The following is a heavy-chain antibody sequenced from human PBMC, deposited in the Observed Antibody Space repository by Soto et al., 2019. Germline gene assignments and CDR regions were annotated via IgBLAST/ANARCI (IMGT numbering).Heavy chain of an antibody. D-gene: IGHD5-18*01. CDR2: IIPILGIA. V-gene: IGHV1-69*02. CDR3: ASGYSYGYSGY. Sequence: QVQLVQSGAEVKKPGSSVKVSCKASGGTFSSYTISWVRQAPGQGLEWMGRIIPILGIANYAQKFQRRVTITADKSTSTAYMELSSLRSEDTAVYYCASGYSYGYSGYWGQGTLVTVSS. CDR1: GGTFSSYT. J-gene: IGHJ4*02.